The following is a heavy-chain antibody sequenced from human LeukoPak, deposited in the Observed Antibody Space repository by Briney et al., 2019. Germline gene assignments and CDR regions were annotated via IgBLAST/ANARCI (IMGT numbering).Heavy chain of an antibody. V-gene: IGHV3-23*01. D-gene: IGHD3-22*01. J-gene: IGHJ1*01. CDR1: GFTFSSYA. Sequence: SGGSLRLSCAASGFTFSSYAMSWVRQAPGKGLEWVSAISGSGGSTYYADSVKGRFTISRDNSKNTLYLQMNSLRAEDTAVYYCAKSPYYDTEYFQHWGQGTLVTVSS. CDR3: AKSPYYDTEYFQH. CDR2: ISGSGGST.